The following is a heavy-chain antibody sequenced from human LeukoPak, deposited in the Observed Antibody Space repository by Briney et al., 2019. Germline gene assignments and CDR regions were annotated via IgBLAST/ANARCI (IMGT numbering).Heavy chain of an antibody. D-gene: IGHD5-18*01. CDR1: GYSISSGYY. CDR2: IYHSGST. J-gene: IGHJ4*02. V-gene: IGHV4-38-2*02. CDR3: ARNHRFLWIQLWYSGFGV. Sequence: SETLSLTCTVSGYSISSGYYWGWIRQPPGKGLEWIGSIYHSGSTFYNPSLKSRVTISVDTSKNQFSLKLTSVTAADTAVYYCARNHRFLWIQLWYSGFGVWGQGTLVTVSS.